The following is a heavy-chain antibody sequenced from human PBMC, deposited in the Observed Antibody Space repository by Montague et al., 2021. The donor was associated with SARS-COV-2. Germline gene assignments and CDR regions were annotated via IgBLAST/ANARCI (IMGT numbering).Heavy chain of an antibody. CDR1: DGAIGGYY. Sequence: SETLSLTCTASDGAIGGYYWSWVRQPPGKGLQWVGYVHSGGSASYNPSLKSRVTISVDPSKNQFSLKVNSVTAADTAVYYCARRLGSSTWHWTGVFYYMDVWGKGTTVSVSS. CDR3: ARRLGSSTWHWTGVFYYMDV. V-gene: IGHV4-59*08. D-gene: IGHD6-13*01. J-gene: IGHJ6*03. CDR2: VHSGGSA.